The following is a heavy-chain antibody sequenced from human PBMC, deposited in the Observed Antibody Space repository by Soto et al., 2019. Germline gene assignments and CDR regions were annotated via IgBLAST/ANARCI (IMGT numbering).Heavy chain of an antibody. Sequence: PGGSLRLSCAASGFTFSSYGMHWVRQAPGKGLEWVAVIWYDGSNKYYADSVKGRFTISRDNSKNTLYLQMNSLRAEDTAVYYCARDYYYDSSGGDDCYYYGMDVWGQGTTVTVSS. CDR2: IWYDGSNK. V-gene: IGHV3-33*01. CDR3: ARDYYYDSSGGDDCYYYGMDV. CDR1: GFTFSSYG. J-gene: IGHJ6*02. D-gene: IGHD3-22*01.